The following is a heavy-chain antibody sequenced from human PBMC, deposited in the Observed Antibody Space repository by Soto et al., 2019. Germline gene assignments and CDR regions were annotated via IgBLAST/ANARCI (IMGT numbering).Heavy chain of an antibody. CDR1: GFTFSDHY. CDR2: TRNKANSHTT. J-gene: IGHJ4*02. V-gene: IGHV3-72*01. Sequence: EVQLVGSGGGLVQPGGSLRLSCAASGFTFSDHYMDWVRQAPGKGLEWVGRTRNKANSHTTEYAASVKGRFTISRDDSKDSLYLQMNSLKVEDTAVYYCARATTVTDYWGQGALVTVSS. CDR3: ARATTVTDY. D-gene: IGHD4-17*01.